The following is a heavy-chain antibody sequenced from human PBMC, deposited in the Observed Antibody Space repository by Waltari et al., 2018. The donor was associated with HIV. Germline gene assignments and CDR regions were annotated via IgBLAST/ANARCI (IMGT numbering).Heavy chain of an antibody. CDR1: GGHVRTYY. CDR3: ARRPVIPSTIRNAFDV. V-gene: IGHV4-59*02. CDR2: IFYSGST. Sequence: QVKLQESGPGLVKPSETLSLNCSVSGGHVRTYYWTWIRQPPGKGLEWIGGIFYSGSTSYSPSFRSRVTMSIDTSKDYFSLRLDSVTAADTALYYCARRPVIPSTIRNAFDVWSQGTMVTVSS. D-gene: IGHD2-2*01. J-gene: IGHJ3*01.